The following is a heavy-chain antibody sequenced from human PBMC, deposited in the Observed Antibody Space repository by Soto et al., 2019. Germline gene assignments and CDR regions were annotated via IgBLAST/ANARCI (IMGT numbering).Heavy chain of an antibody. CDR2: MYYGWRT. J-gene: IGHJ5*02. Sequence: LSLTRTVSGGSISSYYWSWIRQPRGKGLEWIGYMYYGWRTNYNPALKSRVTISVDTSKMQVSLKLSSVTAADTAVYFCARGTPSPLIVRSSRGPWFDPWGQGTLVTVSS. CDR3: ARGTPSPLIVRSSRGPWFDP. D-gene: IGHD2-15*01. CDR1: GGSISSYY. V-gene: IGHV4-59*08.